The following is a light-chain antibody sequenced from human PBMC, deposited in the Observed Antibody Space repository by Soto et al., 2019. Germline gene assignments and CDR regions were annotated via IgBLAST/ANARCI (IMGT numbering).Light chain of an antibody. Sequence: EFVLTQSPGTLSLSPGERATLSCRASQTVRNNYLAWYQQKPGQAPRLLIYDASSRATGIPDRFSGGGSGTDFTLTISRLEPEDFAVYYCQQKETFGQGTKLELK. V-gene: IGKV3-20*01. CDR1: QTVRNNY. CDR3: QQKET. J-gene: IGKJ2*01. CDR2: DAS.